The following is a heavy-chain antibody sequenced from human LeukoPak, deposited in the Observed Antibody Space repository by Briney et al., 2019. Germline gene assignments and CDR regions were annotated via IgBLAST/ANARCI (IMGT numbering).Heavy chain of an antibody. Sequence: PGGSLRLSCAASGFTFGSFAMSWVRQAPGKGLEWLSGISASGHYIYQADSVKGRFTISRDNSKNTLYIEMNSLRAEDTAVYYCARDGSWGDYQFYFYMDVWGKGTTVTVSS. CDR2: ISASGHYI. J-gene: IGHJ6*03. V-gene: IGHV3-23*01. CDR1: GFTFGSFA. CDR3: ARDGSWGDYQFYFYMDV. D-gene: IGHD2-2*01.